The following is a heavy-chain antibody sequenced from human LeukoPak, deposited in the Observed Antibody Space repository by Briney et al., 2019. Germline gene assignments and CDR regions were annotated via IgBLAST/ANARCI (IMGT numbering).Heavy chain of an antibody. Sequence: PGGSLRLSCAASGFTFSSYSMNWVRQAPGKGLEWVSSISSSSSYIYYADSVKGRFTISRDNAKNSLYLQMNSLRAEDTAVYYCARGSGDYVHNWFDPWGQGTLVTVSS. CDR3: ARGSGDYVHNWFDP. CDR1: GFTFSSYS. J-gene: IGHJ5*02. CDR2: ISSSSSYI. D-gene: IGHD4-17*01. V-gene: IGHV3-21*01.